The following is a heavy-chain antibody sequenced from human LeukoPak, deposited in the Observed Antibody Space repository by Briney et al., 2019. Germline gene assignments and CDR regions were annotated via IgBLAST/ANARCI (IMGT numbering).Heavy chain of an antibody. D-gene: IGHD1-20*01. CDR2: MNPNSGNT. CDR3: ATDRYNWNDGGYYFDY. J-gene: IGHJ4*02. CDR1: GYTFTSYD. Sequence: GASVKVSCKASGYTFTSYDINWVRQATGQGLEWMGWMNPNSGNTGYAQKFQGRVTMTRNTSISTAYMELSSLRSEDTAVYYCATDRYNWNDGGYYFDYWGQGTLVTVSS. V-gene: IGHV1-8*01.